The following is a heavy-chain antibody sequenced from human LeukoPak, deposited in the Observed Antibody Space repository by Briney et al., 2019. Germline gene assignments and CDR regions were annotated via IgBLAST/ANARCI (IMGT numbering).Heavy chain of an antibody. D-gene: IGHD3-22*01. J-gene: IGHJ4*02. CDR2: IYSGGST. CDR3: ARTRPVSSGWIDY. V-gene: IGHV3-66*01. CDR1: GFTVSSNY. Sequence: GGSLRLSCAASGFTVSSNYMSWVRQAPGKGLEWVSVIYSGGSTYYADSVKGRFTISRDNSKNTLYLQMNSLRAEDTAVYYCARTRPVSSGWIDYWGQGTLVTASS.